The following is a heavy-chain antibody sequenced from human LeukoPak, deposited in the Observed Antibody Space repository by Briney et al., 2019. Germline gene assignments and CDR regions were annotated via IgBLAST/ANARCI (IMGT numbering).Heavy chain of an antibody. CDR3: ARTGYYDSSGYLAEDY. J-gene: IGHJ4*02. D-gene: IGHD3-22*01. V-gene: IGHV3-7*01. CDR1: GFTFSSYW. CDR2: IKQDGSEK. Sequence: PGGSLRLSCAASGFTFSSYWMSWVRQAPGKGLEWVANIKQDGSEKYYVDSVKGRFTISRDNAKNSLYLQMNSLRAEDTAVYYCARTGYYDSSGYLAEDYWGQGTLVTVSS.